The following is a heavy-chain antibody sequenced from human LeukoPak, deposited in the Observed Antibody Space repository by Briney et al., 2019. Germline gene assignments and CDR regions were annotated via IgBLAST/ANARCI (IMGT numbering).Heavy chain of an antibody. Sequence: SETLSLTCTVSGGSISSYYWSWIRQPPGKGLEWIGYIYYSGSTNYNPSLKSRVTISVDTSKNQFSLKLSSVTAADTAVYYCARGPHHYDILTGSYGGGWFDPWGQGTLVTVSS. CDR2: IYYSGST. J-gene: IGHJ5*02. V-gene: IGHV4-59*01. D-gene: IGHD3-9*01. CDR3: ARGPHHYDILTGSYGGGWFDP. CDR1: GGSISSYY.